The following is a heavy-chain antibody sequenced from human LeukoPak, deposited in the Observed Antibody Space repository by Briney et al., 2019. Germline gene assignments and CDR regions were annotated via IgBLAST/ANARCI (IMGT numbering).Heavy chain of an antibody. V-gene: IGHV4-38-2*02. CDR3: VRTYQTLGYFDY. J-gene: IGHJ4*02. CDR2: IYHSGSA. Sequence: PSETLSLTCTVSGYSISSGYYWGWIRPPPGKGLEWIGNIYHSGSAYYNPSLKSRVTTSVDTSNNQFSPKLSSVTAADTAVYSCVRTYQTLGYFDYWGQGILVTVSS. CDR1: GYSISSGYY. D-gene: IGHD3-16*01.